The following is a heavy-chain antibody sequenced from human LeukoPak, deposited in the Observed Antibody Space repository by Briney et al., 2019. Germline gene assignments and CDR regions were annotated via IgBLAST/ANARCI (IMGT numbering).Heavy chain of an antibody. CDR3: AKGRHYYGSGSPFDY. D-gene: IGHD3-10*01. Sequence: SGGSLRLSCAASGFTFDDYAMHWVRQAPGKGLEWVSGISWNSGSIGYADSVKGRFTISRDNAKNSLYLQMNSLRAEDTALYCCAKGRHYYGSGSPFDYWGQGTLVTVSS. V-gene: IGHV3-9*01. CDR1: GFTFDDYA. CDR2: ISWNSGSI. J-gene: IGHJ4*02.